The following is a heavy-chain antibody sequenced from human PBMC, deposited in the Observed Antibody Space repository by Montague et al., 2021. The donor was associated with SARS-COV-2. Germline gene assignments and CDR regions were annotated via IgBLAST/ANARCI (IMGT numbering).Heavy chain of an antibody. J-gene: IGHJ6*02. V-gene: IGHV4-59*01. CDR1: GGSISGYY. CDR3: ARSRRIPFFGVGLSNYYGTDV. CDR2: IYYSGST. D-gene: IGHD3-3*01. Sequence: SETLSLTCTVFGGSISGYYWSWIRQPPGKGLEWIGYIYYSGSTNYNPSLKSRVTISVDTSKNQFSLKLSSVTAADTAVYYCARSRRIPFFGVGLSNYYGTDVWGQGTTVTVSS.